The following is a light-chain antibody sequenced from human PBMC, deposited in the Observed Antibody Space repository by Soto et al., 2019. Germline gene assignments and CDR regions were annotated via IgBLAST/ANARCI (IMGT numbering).Light chain of an antibody. CDR2: EVS. CDR3: CSYAGSSTYV. V-gene: IGLV2-23*02. CDR1: SSDVGSYNL. J-gene: IGLJ1*01. Sequence: SALPQPASLSGSPGQSITISCTGTSSDVGSYNLDSWYQQHPGKAPKLMIYEVSKRPSGVSNRFSGSKSGNTASLTISGLQAEDEADYYCCSYAGSSTYVFGTGTKVTVL.